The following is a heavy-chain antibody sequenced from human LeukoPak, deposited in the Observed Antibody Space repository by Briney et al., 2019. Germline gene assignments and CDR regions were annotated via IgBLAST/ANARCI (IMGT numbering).Heavy chain of an antibody. D-gene: IGHD3-10*01. J-gene: IGHJ6*02. CDR1: GFTFSNFA. CDR3: AKVPFSDYGSGRPPFMDV. Sequence: GGSLRLSCAASGFTFSNFAMSWVRQAPGKGLEWVSTIDYSGGTTYYADSVKGRFTISRDNSKNTLYLQTSSLRAEDTAIHYCAKVPFSDYGSGRPPFMDVWGQGTTVAVSS. CDR2: IDYSGGTT. V-gene: IGHV3-23*01.